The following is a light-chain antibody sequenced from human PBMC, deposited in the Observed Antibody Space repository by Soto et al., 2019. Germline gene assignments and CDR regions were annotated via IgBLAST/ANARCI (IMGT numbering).Light chain of an antibody. Sequence: DIQLTQSPSFLSASVGDRVTITCRASQDINTYLAWYQQTPGKAPKLLIYAASTLQSAVPPRFSGGGSGTEFTLTISSLQPEDFVTYYCQQLNSYPRTFGQGTKVEF. CDR3: QQLNSYPRT. CDR2: AAS. CDR1: QDINTY. V-gene: IGKV1-9*01. J-gene: IGKJ1*01.